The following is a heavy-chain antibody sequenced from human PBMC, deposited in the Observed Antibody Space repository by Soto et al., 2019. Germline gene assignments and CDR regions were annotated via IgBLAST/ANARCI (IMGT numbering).Heavy chain of an antibody. CDR2: INTDGSST. CDR3: ARAGSAWRNGMAG. D-gene: IGHD6-19*01. J-gene: IGHJ6*02. CDR1: GFTFSNYW. Sequence: EVQLVESGGGLVQPGGSLRLSCAASGFTFSNYWMHWVRQGPGKGLVWVSRINTDGSSTNSADSVKGRFTISRDNAENTLYLQMNGLRVEDTAIYYCARAGSAWRNGMAGWGQGTTVTVSS. V-gene: IGHV3-74*01.